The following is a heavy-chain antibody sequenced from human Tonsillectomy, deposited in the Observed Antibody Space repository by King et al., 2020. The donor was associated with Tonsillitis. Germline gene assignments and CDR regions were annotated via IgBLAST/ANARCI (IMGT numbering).Heavy chain of an antibody. Sequence: VQLVESGGGLVKPGGSLRLSCAASGFTFSDYYMSWIRQAPGKGLEWVSYISSSSSYKNYADSVKGRFTISRDNAKNSLYLQMNSLSAEDTAVYYCARDRRIAAGGGVSSFDYWGQGTLVTVSS. CDR2: ISSSSSYK. D-gene: IGHD6-13*01. CDR1: GFTFSDYY. CDR3: ARDRRIAAGGGVSSFDY. J-gene: IGHJ4*02. V-gene: IGHV3-11*05.